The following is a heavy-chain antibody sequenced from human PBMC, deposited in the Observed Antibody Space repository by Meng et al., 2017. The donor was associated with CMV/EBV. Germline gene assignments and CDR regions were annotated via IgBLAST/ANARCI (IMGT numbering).Heavy chain of an antibody. CDR3: ARHGDTAMVVGIDY. Sequence: VQLQESGPGLVKPSETLSLPCTVSGGSISSYYWSWIRQPAGKGLEWIGRIYTSGSTNYNPSLKSRVTMSVDTSKNQFSLKLSSVTAADTAVYYCARHGDTAMVVGIDYWGQGTLVTVSS. J-gene: IGHJ4*02. CDR2: IYTSGST. D-gene: IGHD5-18*01. V-gene: IGHV4-4*07. CDR1: GGSISSYY.